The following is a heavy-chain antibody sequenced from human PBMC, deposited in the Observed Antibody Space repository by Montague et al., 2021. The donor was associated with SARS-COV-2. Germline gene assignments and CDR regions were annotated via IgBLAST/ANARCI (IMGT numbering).Heavy chain of an antibody. Sequence: SETLSLTCAVYGGSFSGYYWTWVRQPPGKGLEWIGEITHSGSIKHNPSLQNRVTMSVDKSKNQFSLKLTSATAADTATYYCARGQVTAVAILFLFPAADAIDSWGRGTTVTVSS. D-gene: IGHD2/OR15-2a*01. J-gene: IGHJ6*02. CDR1: GGSFSGYY. CDR3: ARGQVTAVAILFLFPAADAIDS. V-gene: IGHV4-34*01. CDR2: ITHSGSI.